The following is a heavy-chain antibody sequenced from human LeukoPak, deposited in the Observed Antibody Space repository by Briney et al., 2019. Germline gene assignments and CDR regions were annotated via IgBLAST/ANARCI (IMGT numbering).Heavy chain of an antibody. CDR1: GFTFSSYE. D-gene: IGHD6-13*01. Sequence: GGSLRLSCAASGFTFSSYEMNWVRQAPGKGLEWVSYISSSGSTIYYADSVKGRFTISRDNAKNSLYLQMNSLRAEDTAVYYCARVRRAAGTRGIFDYWGQGTLVTVSS. CDR3: ARVRRAAGTRGIFDY. V-gene: IGHV3-48*03. J-gene: IGHJ4*02. CDR2: ISSSGSTI.